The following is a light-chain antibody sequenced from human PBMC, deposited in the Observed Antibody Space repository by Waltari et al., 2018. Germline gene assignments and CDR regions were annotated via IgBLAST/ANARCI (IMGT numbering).Light chain of an antibody. CDR1: QSAASIY. CDR3: QQYGDSPLYT. V-gene: IGKV3-20*01. CDR2: GAS. Sequence: EYVLTQSPGTLSLSPGERATLSFSASQSAASIYLAWYQQKPGQAPRLLIYGASNRATGIPDRFSGSGSGKDFTLTISRLEPEDFAVYYCQQYGDSPLYTFGRGTKLEIK. J-gene: IGKJ2*01.